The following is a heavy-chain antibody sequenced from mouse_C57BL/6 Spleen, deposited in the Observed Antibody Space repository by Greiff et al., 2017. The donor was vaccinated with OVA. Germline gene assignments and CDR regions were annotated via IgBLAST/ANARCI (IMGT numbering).Heavy chain of an antibody. J-gene: IGHJ4*01. CDR1: GFTFSDYG. V-gene: IGHV5-17*01. D-gene: IGHD2-1*01. Sequence: EVQRVESGGGLVKPGGSLKLSCAASGFTFSDYGMHWVRQAPEKGLEWVAYISSGSSTIYYADTVKGRFTISRDNAKNTLFLQMTSLRSEDTAMYYCARTLPFYAMDDWGQGTSVTVSS. CDR2: ISSGSSTI. CDR3: ARTLPFYAMDD.